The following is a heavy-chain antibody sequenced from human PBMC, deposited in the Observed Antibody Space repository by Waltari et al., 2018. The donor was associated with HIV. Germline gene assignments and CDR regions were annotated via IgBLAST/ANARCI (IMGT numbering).Heavy chain of an antibody. CDR3: AREKSAPRYHIAAAGHNCFDP. CDR2: INPRGSTK. D-gene: IGHD6-13*01. Sequence: QVQLVQSGAEVKKPGASVKVSCKASGYTFTSYYMHWVRQAPGQGLEWMGIINPRGSTKSYAQKCQGRVTMTKDTSTSTVYMELSSLRSEDTAVYYCAREKSAPRYHIAAAGHNCFDPWGQGTLVTVSS. CDR1: GYTFTSYY. J-gene: IGHJ5*02. V-gene: IGHV1-46*01.